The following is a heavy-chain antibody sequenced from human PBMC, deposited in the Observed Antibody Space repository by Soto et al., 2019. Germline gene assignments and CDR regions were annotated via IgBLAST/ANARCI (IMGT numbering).Heavy chain of an antibody. CDR2: IRGKAYGETT. CDR3: TRGVPALTWYYFDY. J-gene: IGHJ4*02. V-gene: IGHV3-49*03. D-gene: IGHD2-2*01. Sequence: GGSLRLSCTTSGFIFADFGISWFRQAPGKGLEWVGLIRGKAYGETTEYAASVRGRFSISRDDSQSNAYLQMNSLKTEDTAVYYCTRGVPALTWYYFDYWGQGTLVTVSS. CDR1: GFIFADFG.